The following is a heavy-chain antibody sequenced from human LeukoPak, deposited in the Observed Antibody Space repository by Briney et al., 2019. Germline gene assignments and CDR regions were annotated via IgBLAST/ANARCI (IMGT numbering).Heavy chain of an antibody. CDR2: INPNSGGT. CDR1: GYTFTGYY. CDR3: ARGGLTMVRGTNWFDP. Sequence: ASVKVSCKASGYTFTGYYMHWVRQAPGRGLEWMGWINPNSGGTNYAQKFQGRVTMTRDTSISTAYMELSRLRSDDTAVYYCARGGLTMVRGTNWFDPWGQGTLVTVSS. D-gene: IGHD3-10*01. V-gene: IGHV1-2*02. J-gene: IGHJ5*02.